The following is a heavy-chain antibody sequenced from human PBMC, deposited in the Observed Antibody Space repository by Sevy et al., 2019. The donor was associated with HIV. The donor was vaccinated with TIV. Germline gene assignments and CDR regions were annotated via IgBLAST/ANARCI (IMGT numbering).Heavy chain of an antibody. J-gene: IGHJ4*02. Sequence: GGSLRLSCAASGFTFSDYAIHWVRQAPGKGLEWLAVISYHGRNQFYADSVRGRFTFSRDDSKNTVYLQMTSLRPEDTAVYYCARKQFVLPFDYWGQGTLVTVSS. V-gene: IGHV3-30*04. CDR1: GFTFSDYA. CDR2: ISYHGRNQ. D-gene: IGHD6-6*01. CDR3: ARKQFVLPFDY.